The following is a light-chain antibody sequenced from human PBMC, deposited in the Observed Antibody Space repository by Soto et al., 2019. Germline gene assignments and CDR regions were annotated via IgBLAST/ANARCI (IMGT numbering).Light chain of an antibody. CDR3: AVWDDTLKAVV. CDR1: SSNVGSNT. CDR2: HNN. V-gene: IGLV1-44*01. J-gene: IGLJ2*01. Sequence: QSVVTQPPSASGTPGQRVTISCSGSSSNVGSNTVDWYQLLPVTAPKLLIYHNNQRPSGVPDRLSGSKSGTSASLAISGLQSEDEADYYCAVWDDTLKAVVFGGGTKLTVL.